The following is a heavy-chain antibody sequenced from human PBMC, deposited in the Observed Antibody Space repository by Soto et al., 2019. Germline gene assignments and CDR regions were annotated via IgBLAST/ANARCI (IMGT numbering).Heavy chain of an antibody. CDR1: GFTFSNAW. CDR3: APGGSSGWVSYSFDY. J-gene: IGHJ4*02. D-gene: IGHD2-15*01. CDR2: IKSKTVVGTT. V-gene: IGHV3-15*07. Sequence: EVQLVESGGGLVKPGGSLRLSCEASGFTFSNAWMNWVRQAPGKGLEWVGRIKSKTVVGTTDYAAHGKGRFTISRDDSKSALHLQMDRVRAEEAAVYYCAPGGSSGWVSYSFDYWGQGTLVTVSS.